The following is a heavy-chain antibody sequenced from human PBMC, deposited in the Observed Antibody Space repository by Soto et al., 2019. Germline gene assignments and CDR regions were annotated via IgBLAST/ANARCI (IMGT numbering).Heavy chain of an antibody. CDR3: ASVGYCSGGSCSRPYYYYYGMDV. Sequence: QVQLVESGGGVVQPGRSLRLSCAASGFTFSSYAMHWVRQAPGKGLEWVAVISYDGSNKYYADSVKGRFTISRDNSKNTLYLQMNSLRAEDTAVYYCASVGYCSGGSCSRPYYYYYGMDVWGQGTTVTGSS. CDR2: ISYDGSNK. J-gene: IGHJ6*02. D-gene: IGHD2-15*01. CDR1: GFTFSSYA. V-gene: IGHV3-30-3*01.